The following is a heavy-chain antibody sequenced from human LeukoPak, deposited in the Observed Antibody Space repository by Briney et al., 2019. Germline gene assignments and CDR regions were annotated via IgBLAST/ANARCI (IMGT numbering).Heavy chain of an antibody. CDR2: INPNSGGT. D-gene: IGHD2-2*03. CDR3: ARDLNLDSAFDI. CDR1: GYTFTGYY. Sequence: ATVKVSCKASGYTFTGYYMHWVRQAPGQGPEWMGWINPNSGGTNYAQKFQGRVTMTRDTSISTAYMELSRLRSDDTAVYYCARDLNLDSAFDIWGQGTMVTVSS. V-gene: IGHV1-2*02. J-gene: IGHJ3*02.